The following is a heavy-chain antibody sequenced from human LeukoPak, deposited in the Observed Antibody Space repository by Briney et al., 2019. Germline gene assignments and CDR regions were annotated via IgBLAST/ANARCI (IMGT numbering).Heavy chain of an antibody. D-gene: IGHD3-3*01. J-gene: IGHJ3*02. CDR2: IYYSGST. CDR1: GGSISSSSYY. Sequence: SETLSLTCTVSGGSISSSSYYWGWIRQPPGKGLERIGSIYYSGSTYYNPSLKSRVTISVDTSKNQFSLKLSSVAAADTAVYYCARPPYYDFWSGYSPDAFDIWGQGTMVTVSS. V-gene: IGHV4-39*01. CDR3: ARPPYYDFWSGYSPDAFDI.